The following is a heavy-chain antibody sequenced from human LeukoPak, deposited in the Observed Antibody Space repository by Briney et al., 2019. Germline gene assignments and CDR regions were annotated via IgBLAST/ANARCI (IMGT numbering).Heavy chain of an antibody. D-gene: IGHD6-13*01. CDR1: GFTFNRYW. J-gene: IGHJ4*02. CDR2: IKQDGSAK. V-gene: IGHV3-7*03. CDR3: ARGFLRTGYSSSWSYFDY. Sequence: PGGSLRLSCAASGFTFNRYWMSWVRQAPGKELQWVANIKQDGSAKYYVDSVKGRFTISRDNAKNSLYLQMNSLRAEDTALYYCARGFLRTGYSSSWSYFDYWGQGTLVTVSS.